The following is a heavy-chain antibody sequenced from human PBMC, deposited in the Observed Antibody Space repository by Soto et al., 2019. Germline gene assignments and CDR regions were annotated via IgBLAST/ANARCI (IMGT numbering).Heavy chain of an antibody. D-gene: IGHD1-20*01. J-gene: IGHJ4*02. CDR1: GFTFSRDE. CDR2: IQNHGYST. CDR3: ARGYDAGCHFGY. V-gene: IGHV3-48*03. Sequence: EVQLVESGGGLVQPGGSLRLSSEASGFTFSRDEMNWVRQAPGKGLEWIAYIQNHGYSTHYADSVKGRFTISRDNAKNTLYLQMSSLTAEDTAIYYCARGYDAGCHFGYWGQGVLVTVSS.